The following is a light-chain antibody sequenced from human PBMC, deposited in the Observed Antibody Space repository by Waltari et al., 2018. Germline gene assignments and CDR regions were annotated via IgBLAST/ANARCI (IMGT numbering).Light chain of an antibody. V-gene: IGLV3-21*02. J-gene: IGLJ3*02. CDR1: NIESKG. CDR3: HVWDSNTGV. CDR2: DDT. Sequence: SYVLTQPPSLSVAPGQTAKISCGGNNIESKGVHWYKQKPGQAPLLVMYDDTERPSGIPGRFAGSNSGNTASLTISRVDAGDEADYYWHVWDSNTGVFGGGTKLTVL.